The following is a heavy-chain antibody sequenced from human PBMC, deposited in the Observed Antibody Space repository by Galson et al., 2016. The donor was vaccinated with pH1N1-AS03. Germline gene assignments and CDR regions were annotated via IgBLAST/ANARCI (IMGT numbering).Heavy chain of an antibody. CDR2: ISGYDGHT. D-gene: IGHD3-3*01. CDR3: ARDGSGYMY. Sequence: SVKVSCKASGYTFVNYGISWARRAPGQGLEWMGWISGYDGHTGYAQKFQGRVTMTTDTSTNTAYMELRSLTSDDTAVYYCARDGSGYMYWGQGTLVTVSS. J-gene: IGHJ4*02. CDR1: GYTFVNYG. V-gene: IGHV1-18*01.